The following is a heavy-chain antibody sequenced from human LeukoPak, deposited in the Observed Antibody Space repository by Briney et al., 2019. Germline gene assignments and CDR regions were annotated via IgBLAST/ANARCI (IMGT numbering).Heavy chain of an antibody. CDR3: ARTGYCTTTSCQTYNWFDP. CDR1: GFTFSSYS. J-gene: IGHJ5*02. V-gene: IGHV3-48*02. D-gene: IGHD2-2*01. Sequence: GGSLRLSCAASGFTFSSYSMNWVRQAPGKGLEWVSYISTTSKTIYYADSVQGRFTISRDNAKNSLYLQMNSLRDEDTAVHYCARTGYCTTTSCQTYNWFDPWGQGTLVTVSS. CDR2: ISTTSKTI.